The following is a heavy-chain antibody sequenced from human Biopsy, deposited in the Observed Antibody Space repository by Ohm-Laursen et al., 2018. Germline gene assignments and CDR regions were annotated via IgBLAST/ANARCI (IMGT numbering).Heavy chain of an antibody. CDR2: NIPILGTG. D-gene: IGHD2-2*01. CDR3: ARGRRLPAAISSYYYAMDV. V-gene: IGHV1-69*06. CDR1: EGTFSNYG. J-gene: IGHJ6*02. Sequence: SSVKVSCKAPEGTFSNYGVNWVRQAPGQGLEWLGGNIPILGTGNYAQKFQGRVTITADTSTSTAYMELSSLRSDDTAVYYCARGRRLPAAISSYYYAMDVWGQGTTVTVSS.